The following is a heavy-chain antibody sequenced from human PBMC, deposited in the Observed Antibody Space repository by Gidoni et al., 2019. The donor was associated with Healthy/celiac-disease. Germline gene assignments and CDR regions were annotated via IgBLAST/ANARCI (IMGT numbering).Heavy chain of an antibody. CDR3: AKDIRWFGELNYYGMDV. V-gene: IGHV3-9*01. J-gene: IGHJ6*02. CDR1: GFPFDAYA. CDR2: ISWNSGSI. Sequence: EVQLVESGGGLVQPGRFLRLSCASSGFPFDAYAMHWVRQAPGKGLEWVSGISWNSGSIGYADSVKGRFTISRDNVKNSLYLQMNSLRAEDTALYYCAKDIRWFGELNYYGMDVWGQGTTVTVSS. D-gene: IGHD3-10*01.